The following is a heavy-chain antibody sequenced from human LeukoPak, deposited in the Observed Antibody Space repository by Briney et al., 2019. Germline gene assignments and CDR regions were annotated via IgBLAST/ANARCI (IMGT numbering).Heavy chain of an antibody. CDR2: ITADSGTT. Sequence: GGSLRLSCAASGFTFSSYSMNGVRQAPGKGLEWVSYITADSGTTYYADSVKGRFTISRDNAKNSLYLQMNSLRDEDTAVYYCASRDYFDYWGQGTLVTVSS. V-gene: IGHV3-48*02. CDR1: GFTFSSYS. J-gene: IGHJ4*02. CDR3: ASRDYFDY.